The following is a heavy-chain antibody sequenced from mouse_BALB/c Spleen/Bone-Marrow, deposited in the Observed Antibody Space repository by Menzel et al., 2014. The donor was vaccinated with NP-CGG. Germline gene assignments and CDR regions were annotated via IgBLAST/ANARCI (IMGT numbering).Heavy chain of an antibody. V-gene: IGHV14-3*02. D-gene: IGHD1-1*01. CDR1: GFNIKDTY. J-gene: IGHJ3*01. CDR2: IDPANGNT. CDR3: APYYYGSSLFAY. Sequence: VQLKESGAELVKPGASVELSCTASGFNIKDTYRHWVKQRPEQGLEWIGRIDPANGNTKYDPKFQGKATITADTSSNTAYLQLSSLTSEDTAVYYCAPYYYGSSLFAYWGQGTLVTVSA.